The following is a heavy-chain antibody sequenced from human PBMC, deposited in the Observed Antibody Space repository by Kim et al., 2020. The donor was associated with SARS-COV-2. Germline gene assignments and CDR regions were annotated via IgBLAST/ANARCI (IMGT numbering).Heavy chain of an antibody. D-gene: IGHD3-10*01. V-gene: IGHV1-2*02. J-gene: IGHJ4*02. CDR3: ARSSLLDFDY. Sequence: GGTNSARKFQGRVTRTRDTSITTVYLELTRLRFDDTAVYYCARSSLLDFDYWGQGTLVTVSS. CDR2: GGT.